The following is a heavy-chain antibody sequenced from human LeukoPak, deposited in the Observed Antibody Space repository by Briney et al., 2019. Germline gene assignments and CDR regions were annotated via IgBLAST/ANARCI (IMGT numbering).Heavy chain of an antibody. J-gene: IGHJ2*01. V-gene: IGHV3-13*04. CDR3: ARGVSYYYDNSGHPGWYFDL. CDR1: GFTFNNYD. CDR2: IRITGDT. D-gene: IGHD3-22*01. Sequence: PGGSLRLSCAVSGFTFNNYDMHWVRQPPGKRLEWVSVIRITGDTHYPYYVKGRFPMTREDATNSMHLQMNTLRAGDTAVYYCARGVSYYYDNSGHPGWYFDLWGRGTLVTVSS.